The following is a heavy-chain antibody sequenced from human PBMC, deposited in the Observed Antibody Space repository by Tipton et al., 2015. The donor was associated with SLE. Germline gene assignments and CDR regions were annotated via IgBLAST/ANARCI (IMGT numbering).Heavy chain of an antibody. J-gene: IGHJ2*01. CDR2: MYYSGST. CDR3: ARENRYFDL. Sequence: TLSLTCTVSGGSITRGDYYWNWIRQPPGKGLEWIGYMYYSGSTNYNPSLKSRVTISVDTSKNQLSLKLSSVTAADTAVYYCARENRYFDLWGRGTQVTVSS. V-gene: IGHV4-61*08. CDR1: GGSITRGDYY. D-gene: IGHD1-14*01.